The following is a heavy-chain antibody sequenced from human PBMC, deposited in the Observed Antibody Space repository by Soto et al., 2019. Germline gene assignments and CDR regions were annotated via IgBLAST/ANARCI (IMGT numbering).Heavy chain of an antibody. CDR2: ISCCGGST. V-gene: IGHV3-23*01. D-gene: IGHD6-19*01. CDR1: GFNFKKFA. Sequence: EVQLLESGGGVVQPGGSLRLSCVASGFNFKKFAMSWVRQAPGEGLEWVSGISCCGGSTSYADSVKGRFSIARDYSTNTLSLQMNNLRVEGTAQYYCAKADGEQWLLPHLDKWGQGTLVTVS. CDR3: AKADGEQWLLPHLDK. J-gene: IGHJ4*02.